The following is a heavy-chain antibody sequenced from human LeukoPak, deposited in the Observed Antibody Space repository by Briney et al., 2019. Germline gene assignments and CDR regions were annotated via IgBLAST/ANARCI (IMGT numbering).Heavy chain of an antibody. CDR3: AREYSSSSYFDY. CDR1: GYTFTSYY. D-gene: IGHD6-13*01. J-gene: IGHJ4*02. Sequence: ASVTVSFTASGYTFTSYYMHWVRQAPGQGIEWMGIINPSGGSTSYAQKFQGRVTMTRDMSTSTVYMELSSLRSEDTAVYYCAREYSSSSYFDYWGQGTLVTVSS. V-gene: IGHV1-46*01. CDR2: INPSGGST.